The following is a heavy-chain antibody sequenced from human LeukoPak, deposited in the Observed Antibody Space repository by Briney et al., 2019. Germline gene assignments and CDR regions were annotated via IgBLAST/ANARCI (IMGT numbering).Heavy chain of an antibody. V-gene: IGHV1-2*02. Sequence: ASVTDSCMASGYTFTGYYMHWVRQAPGQGLEWMGWINPNSGGTNYAQKFQGRVTMTRDTSISTAYMELSRLRSDDTAVYYCARGGTAMVQDFDYWGQGTLVTVSS. D-gene: IGHD5-18*01. CDR1: GYTFTGYY. CDR2: INPNSGGT. CDR3: ARGGTAMVQDFDY. J-gene: IGHJ4*02.